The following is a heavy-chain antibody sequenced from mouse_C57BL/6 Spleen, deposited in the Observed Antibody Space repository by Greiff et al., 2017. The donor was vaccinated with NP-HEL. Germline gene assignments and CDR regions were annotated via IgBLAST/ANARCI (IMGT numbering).Heavy chain of an antibody. D-gene: IGHD3-2*02. CDR2: INPSTGGT. Sequence: VQLQQSGPELVKPGASVKISCKASGYSFTGYYMNWVKQSPEKSLEWIGEINPSTGGTTYNQKFKAKATLTVDKSSSTAYMQLKSLTSEDSAVYYCARYSSGYPYYAMDYWGQGTSVTVSS. J-gene: IGHJ4*01. CDR1: GYSFTGYY. CDR3: ARYSSGYPYYAMDY. V-gene: IGHV1-42*01.